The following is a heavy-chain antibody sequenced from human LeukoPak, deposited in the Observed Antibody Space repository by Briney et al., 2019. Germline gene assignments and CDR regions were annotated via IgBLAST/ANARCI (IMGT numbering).Heavy chain of an antibody. Sequence: PSETLSLTCTVSGGSISSSSYYRGWIRQPPGKGLEWIGSIYYSGSTYYNPSLKSRVTISVDTSKNQFSLKLSSVTAADTAVYYCARIYDYVWGSYRYIDYWGQGTLVTVSS. CDR1: GGSISSSSYY. J-gene: IGHJ4*02. D-gene: IGHD3-16*02. V-gene: IGHV4-39*01. CDR3: ARIYDYVWGSYRYIDY. CDR2: IYYSGST.